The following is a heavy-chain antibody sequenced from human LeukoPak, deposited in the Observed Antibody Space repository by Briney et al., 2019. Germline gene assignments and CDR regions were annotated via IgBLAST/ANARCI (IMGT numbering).Heavy chain of an antibody. Sequence: GGSLRLSCAASGFTFSSYSMNWVRQAPGKGLEWVSSISSSSSYIYYADSVKGRFTISRDNAKNSLYLQMNSLRAEDTAVYYCARDFDRGYCSSTSCYGDNWFDPWGQGTLVTVSS. J-gene: IGHJ5*02. CDR2: ISSSSSYI. CDR3: ARDFDRGYCSSTSCYGDNWFDP. D-gene: IGHD2-2*01. CDR1: GFTFSSYS. V-gene: IGHV3-21*01.